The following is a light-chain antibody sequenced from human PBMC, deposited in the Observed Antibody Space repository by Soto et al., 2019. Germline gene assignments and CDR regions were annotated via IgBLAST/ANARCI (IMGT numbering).Light chain of an antibody. Sequence: QFTPNPSFPAASVGDRVTIPFRASQSISSWLAWYQQKPGKAPNLLIHAASTLQSGVPSRFSGSGSGTDFTLTISSLQPEDFATYYCQQSYSTLRTFGQGTKVAIK. V-gene: IGKV1-39*01. CDR2: AAS. J-gene: IGKJ1*01. CDR1: QSISSW. CDR3: QQSYSTLRT.